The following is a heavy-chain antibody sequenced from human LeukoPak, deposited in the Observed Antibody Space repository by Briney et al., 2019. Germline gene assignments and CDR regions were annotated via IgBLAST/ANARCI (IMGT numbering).Heavy chain of an antibody. Sequence: GGSLRLSCAASGFTFSGSAVHWVRQSSGKGLEWVGHIDKKDNLYATAYAESVKGRFTISRDNSKDTAFLHMDSLKTEDTALYYCTRDRGTYNWFDPWGQGTLVTVSS. CDR2: IDKKDNLYAT. V-gene: IGHV3-73*01. CDR1: GFTFSGSA. CDR3: TRDRGTYNWFDP. D-gene: IGHD2-15*01. J-gene: IGHJ5*02.